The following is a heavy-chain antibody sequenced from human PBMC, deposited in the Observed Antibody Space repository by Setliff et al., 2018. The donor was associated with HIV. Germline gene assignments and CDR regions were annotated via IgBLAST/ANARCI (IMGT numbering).Heavy chain of an antibody. D-gene: IGHD6-13*01. CDR1: GFSFSRYW. CDR2: INTDGSST. J-gene: IGHJ4*02. Sequence: GGSLRLSCAASGFSFSRYWMHWVRQAPGKGLVWVSRINTDGSSTSYADSVKGRFTISRDNAKNTLYLQMNSLRAEDTALYYCTKDYHVAATDYWGQGTPVTVSS. V-gene: IGHV3-74*01. CDR3: TKDYHVAATDY.